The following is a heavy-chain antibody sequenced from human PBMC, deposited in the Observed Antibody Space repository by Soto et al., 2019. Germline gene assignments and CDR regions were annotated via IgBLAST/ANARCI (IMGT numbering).Heavy chain of an antibody. V-gene: IGHV3-48*01. J-gene: IGHJ4*02. D-gene: IGHD3-22*01. Sequence: TASGFTFSSYSMNWVRQAPGKGLEWVSYISSSSTIYYADSVKGRFTISRDNAKNSLYLQMNSLRAEDTAVYYCARDRSGVYDSMGYWGQGTLVTVSS. CDR3: ARDRSGVYDSMGY. CDR2: ISSSSTI. CDR1: GFTFSSYS.